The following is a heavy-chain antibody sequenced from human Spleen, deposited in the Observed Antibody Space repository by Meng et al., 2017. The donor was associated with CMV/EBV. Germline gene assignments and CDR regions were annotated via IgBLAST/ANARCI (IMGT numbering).Heavy chain of an antibody. J-gene: IGHJ5*02. Sequence: SETLSLTCAVYGGSFSGYYWSWIRQPPGKGLEWIGEINHSGSTNYNPSLKSRVTISVDTSKNQFSLKLSSVTAADTAVYYCACDFRNWFDPWGQGTLVTVSS. CDR2: INHSGST. D-gene: IGHD3-3*01. CDR1: GGSFSGYY. CDR3: ACDFRNWFDP. V-gene: IGHV4-34*01.